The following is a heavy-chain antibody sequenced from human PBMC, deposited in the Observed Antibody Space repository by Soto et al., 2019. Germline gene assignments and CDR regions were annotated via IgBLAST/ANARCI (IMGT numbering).Heavy chain of an antibody. J-gene: IGHJ5*01. CDR3: SKNGTTWFAS. CDR2: ISVLNGYA. V-gene: IGHV1-18*01. Sequence: QVQLVQSGPELKKPGASVKVSCKTSGYSFRNSGISWVRQAPGQGLEWMGWISVLNGYAHYGQKFQGRVIMTADTFTSTAYMELRGLRSDDTAMYYCSKNGTTWFASWGQGTPVTVSS. CDR1: GYSFRNSG. D-gene: IGHD1-1*01.